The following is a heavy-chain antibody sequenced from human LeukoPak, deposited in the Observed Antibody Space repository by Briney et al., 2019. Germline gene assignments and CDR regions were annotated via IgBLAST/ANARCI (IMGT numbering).Heavy chain of an antibody. CDR2: INHSGST. J-gene: IGHJ3*02. D-gene: IGHD6-13*01. CDR3: ARDSSSWYKKVFDI. V-gene: IGHV4-34*01. Sequence: SETLSLTCAVYGGSFSGLYWSWIRPPPGKGLGWIGEINHSGSTNYNPSLKSRVTISVDTSKNQFSLKLSSVAAADTAVYYCARDSSSWYKKVFDIWGQGTMVTVSS. CDR1: GGSFSGLY.